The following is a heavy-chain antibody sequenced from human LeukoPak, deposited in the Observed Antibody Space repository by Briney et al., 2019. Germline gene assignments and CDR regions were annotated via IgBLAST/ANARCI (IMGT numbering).Heavy chain of an antibody. CDR1: GGSIRSGGHY. D-gene: IGHD3-22*01. CDR2: IYYTGST. Sequence: SEPLSLTCTVSGGSIRSGGHYWSWIRQHPGKGLEWIGYIYYTGSTYYNPSLKSRVTISVDTSKNQFSLKLSSVTAADTAVYYCARAVYDISGYYYFDYWGQGTLVTVSS. CDR3: ARAVYDISGYYYFDY. J-gene: IGHJ4*02. V-gene: IGHV4-31*03.